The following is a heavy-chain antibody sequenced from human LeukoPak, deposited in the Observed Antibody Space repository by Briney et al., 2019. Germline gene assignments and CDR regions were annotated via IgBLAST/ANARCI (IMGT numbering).Heavy chain of an antibody. V-gene: IGHV1-2*02. CDR1: GYTFTGYY. CDR3: ARLIVGATTIDY. Sequence: ASVKVSCKASGYTFTGYYMHWVRQAPGQGLEWMGWINPNSGGTNYAQKFQGRVTMTRDTSISTAYMELSSLRSEDTAVYYCARLIVGATTIDYWGQGTLVTVSS. D-gene: IGHD1-26*01. J-gene: IGHJ4*02. CDR2: INPNSGGT.